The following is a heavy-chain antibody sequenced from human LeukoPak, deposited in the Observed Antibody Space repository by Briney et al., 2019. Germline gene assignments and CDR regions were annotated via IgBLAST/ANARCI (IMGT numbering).Heavy chain of an antibody. V-gene: IGHV1-8*01. D-gene: IGHD6-19*01. CDR1: GYTFTSYD. Sequence: ASVKVSRKASGYTFTSYDNNWVRQATGQGLEWMGWMNPNSGNTGYAQKFQGRVTMTRNTSISTAYMELSSLRSEDTAVYYCARGRGQQWLAYYWGQGTLVTVSS. CDR3: ARGRGQQWLAYY. J-gene: IGHJ4*02. CDR2: MNPNSGNT.